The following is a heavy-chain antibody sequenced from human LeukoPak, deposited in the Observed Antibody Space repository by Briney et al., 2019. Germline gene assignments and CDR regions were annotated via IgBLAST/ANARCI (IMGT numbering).Heavy chain of an antibody. D-gene: IGHD3-10*01. V-gene: IGHV1-2*02. Sequence: ASVKVSCKASGYTFTGYYMHWVRQAPGQGLEWMGWINPNSGGTNYAQKFQGRVTMTRDTSTSTVYMELSSLRSEDTAVYYCARGEEFLLSPWGQGTLVTVSS. J-gene: IGHJ5*02. CDR2: INPNSGGT. CDR3: ARGEEFLLSP. CDR1: GYTFTGYY.